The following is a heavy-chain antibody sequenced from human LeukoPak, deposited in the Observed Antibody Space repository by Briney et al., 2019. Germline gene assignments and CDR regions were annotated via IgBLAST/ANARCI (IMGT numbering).Heavy chain of an antibody. J-gene: IGHJ4*02. CDR3: ARDSSSWSPRFDY. D-gene: IGHD6-13*01. CDR1: GFTFSSYW. V-gene: IGHV3-7*03. CDR2: IKQDGSEK. Sequence: GGSLRLSCAASGFTFSSYWMSWVRQAPGKGLEWVANIKQDGSEKYYVDSVKGRFTISRDNAKNSLYLQMNSLRSEDTAVYYCARDSSSWSPRFDYWGQGTLVTVSS.